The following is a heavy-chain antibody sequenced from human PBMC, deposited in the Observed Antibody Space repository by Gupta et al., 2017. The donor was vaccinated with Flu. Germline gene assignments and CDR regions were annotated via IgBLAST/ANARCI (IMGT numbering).Heavy chain of an antibody. D-gene: IGHD5-18*01. CDR2: INQEGGEK. J-gene: IGHJ5*02. CDR3: ARGPRVDSAYTWVDP. V-gene: IGHV3-7*01. Sequence: NGVRQAAGKGVEWVANINQEGGEKNHVDSVKGRFTNSRDNAKNSLFLQMNSLRAEDTAVYYCARGPRVDSAYTWVDPWGQGTLVTVSS.